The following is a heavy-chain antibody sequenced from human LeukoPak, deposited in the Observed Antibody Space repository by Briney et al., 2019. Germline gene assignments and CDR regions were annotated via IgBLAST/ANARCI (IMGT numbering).Heavy chain of an antibody. J-gene: IGHJ6*03. V-gene: IGHV3-21*01. CDR3: ARVPGNGYYSYYYMDV. D-gene: IGHD3-3*01. CDR2: ISSSSSYI. CDR1: GFTFSTYS. Sequence: KTGGSLRLSCAASGFTFSTYSMNWVRQAPGKGLEWVSSISSSSSYIYYADSVKGRFTISRDNAKNSLYLQMNSLRAEDTAVYYCARVPGNGYYSYYYMDVWGKGTTVTVSS.